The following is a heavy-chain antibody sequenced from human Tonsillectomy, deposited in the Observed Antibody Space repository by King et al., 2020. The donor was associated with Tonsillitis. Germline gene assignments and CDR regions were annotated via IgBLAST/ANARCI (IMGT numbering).Heavy chain of an antibody. J-gene: IGHJ6*02. CDR2: ISAYNGNT. V-gene: IGHV1-18*04. CDR1: GYTFTSNG. Sequence: VQLVESGAEVKKPGASVKVSCKTSGYTFTSNGISWVRQAPGQGLEWMGWISAYNGNTNYAQKFQGRITMTTDTSTSTAYMELRSLRSDDTAVYYCARGPLAAAGLPPSYYYGLDVWGQGTTVTVSS. CDR3: ARGPLAAAGLPPSYYYGLDV. D-gene: IGHD6-13*01.